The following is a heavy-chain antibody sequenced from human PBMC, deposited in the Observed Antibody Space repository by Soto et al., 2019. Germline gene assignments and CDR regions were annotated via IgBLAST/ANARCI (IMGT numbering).Heavy chain of an antibody. J-gene: IGHJ4*02. V-gene: IGHV1-69*13. Sequence: SVKVSCKASGGTFSSYAISWVRQAPGQGLEWMGGIIPIFGTANYAQKFQGRVTITADESTSTAYMELSSLRSEDTAVYYCESIGDYSPSDYWGQGTLVPVSS. D-gene: IGHD4-17*01. CDR2: IIPIFGTA. CDR3: ESIGDYSPSDY. CDR1: GGTFSSYA.